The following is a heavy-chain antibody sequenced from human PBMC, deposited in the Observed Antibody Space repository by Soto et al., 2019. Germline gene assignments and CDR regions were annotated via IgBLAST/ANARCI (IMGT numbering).Heavy chain of an antibody. CDR1: GFTFSSYS. CDR2: ISSSSSYI. D-gene: IGHD4-17*01. J-gene: IGHJ5*02. CDR3: ARERNYGDYSANWFDP. V-gene: IGHV3-21*01. Sequence: GGSLRLSCAASGFTFSSYSMNWVRQAPGKGLEWVSSISSSSSYIYYADSVKGRFTISRDNAKNSLYLQMNSLRAEDTAVYYCARERNYGDYSANWFDPWGQGTLVTVSS.